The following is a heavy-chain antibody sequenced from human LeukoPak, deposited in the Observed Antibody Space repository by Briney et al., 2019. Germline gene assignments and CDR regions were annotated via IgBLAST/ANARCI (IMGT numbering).Heavy chain of an antibody. J-gene: IGHJ5*02. CDR1: GGSFSGYY. CDR3: ARQGPYYGSGSYSPRDWFDP. V-gene: IGHV4-34*01. Sequence: SETLSLTCAVYGGSFSGYYWSWIRQPPGKGLEWIGEINHSGSTNYNPSLKSRVTISVDTSKNQFSLKLSSATAADTAVYYCARQGPYYGSGSYSPRDWFDPWGQGTLVTVSS. CDR2: INHSGST. D-gene: IGHD3-10*01.